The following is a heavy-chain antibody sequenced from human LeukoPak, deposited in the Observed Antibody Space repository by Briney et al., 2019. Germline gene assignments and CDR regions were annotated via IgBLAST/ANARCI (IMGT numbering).Heavy chain of an antibody. D-gene: IGHD5-12*01. CDR1: GFTFSSYA. J-gene: IGHJ4*02. CDR2: INDSGGST. V-gene: IGHV3-23*01. Sequence: GGSLRPSCAASGFTFSSYAMTWVRQAPGKGLKWVSTINDSGGSTYYADSVKGRFTISRDNSKNTLYLQMNSLRAEDTAVYYCARDSPGVATIGYYFDYWGQGTLVTVSS. CDR3: ARDSPGVATIGYYFDY.